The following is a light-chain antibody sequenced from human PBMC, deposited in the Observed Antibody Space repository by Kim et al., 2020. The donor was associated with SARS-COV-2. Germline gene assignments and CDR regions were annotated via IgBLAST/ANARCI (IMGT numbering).Light chain of an antibody. CDR2: KAS. V-gene: IGKV1-5*03. J-gene: IGKJ1*01. CDR1: QTIGNW. CDR3: QYYNTYPWT. Sequence: DIQMTQSPSTLSASLRDRVTLTCRASQTIGNWLAWFQQKPGKAPKLLIYKASNLESGVPSRFSGSGSGTEFTLTISSLQADDFATYYCQYYNTYPWTFGQGTKVDIK.